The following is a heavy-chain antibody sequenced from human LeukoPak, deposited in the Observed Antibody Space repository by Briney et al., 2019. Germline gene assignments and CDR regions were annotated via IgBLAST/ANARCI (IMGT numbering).Heavy chain of an antibody. CDR2: IKQDGSEK. CDR3: ARDQRYCSSSSCPWEPFDY. V-gene: IGHV3-7*05. D-gene: IGHD2-2*01. CDR1: GFTFSSYW. Sequence: GGSLRLSCAASGFTFSSYWMSWVRQAPGKGLECLVNIKQDGSEKYYVDSVKGRFTISRDNAKNSLYLQMNGLRAEDTAVYYCARDQRYCSSSSCPWEPFDYWGQGTLVTVSS. J-gene: IGHJ4*02.